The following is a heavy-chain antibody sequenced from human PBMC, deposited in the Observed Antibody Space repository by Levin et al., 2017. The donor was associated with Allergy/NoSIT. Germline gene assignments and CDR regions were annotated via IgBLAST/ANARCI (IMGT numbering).Heavy chain of an antibody. V-gene: IGHV3-48*01. CDR1: GFTFSSYS. CDR2: ISSTSSTI. CDR3: ARTVAVAAVLGENYYMDV. Sequence: TGGSLRLSCAASGFTFSSYSMNWVRQAPGKGLEWVSYISSTSSTIYYADSVKGRFTISRDNAKSSLYLQMNSLRAEDTAVYYCARTVAVAAVLGENYYMDVWGQGTTVTVSS. J-gene: IGHJ6*03. D-gene: IGHD6-19*01.